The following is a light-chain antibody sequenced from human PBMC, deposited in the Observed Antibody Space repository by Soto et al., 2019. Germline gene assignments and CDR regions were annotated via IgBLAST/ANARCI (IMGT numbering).Light chain of an antibody. J-gene: IGKJ1*01. V-gene: IGKV3-11*01. CDR2: DAS. Sequence: EIVLTQSPATLSLSPGERATLSCRASQSVSSYLAWYQQKPGQSHRLLIHDASTRATGIQARFSGSGSGTDFTLTIRSLQPEDFAVYYCKQRSNWPWTFGQGTKVDIK. CDR3: KQRSNWPWT. CDR1: QSVSSY.